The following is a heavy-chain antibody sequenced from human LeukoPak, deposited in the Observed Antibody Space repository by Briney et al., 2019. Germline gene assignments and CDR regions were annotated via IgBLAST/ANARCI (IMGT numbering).Heavy chain of an antibody. CDR2: ISAYNGNT. CDR3: ARVWDGYYYDSSGYYDDAFDI. Sequence: GASVKVSCKAPGYTFTSYGISWVRQAPGQGLEWMGWISAYNGNTNYAQKLQGRVTMTTDTSTSTAYMELRSLRSDDTAVYYCARVWDGYYYDSSGYYDDAFDIWGQGTMVTVSS. J-gene: IGHJ3*02. D-gene: IGHD3-22*01. CDR1: GYTFTSYG. V-gene: IGHV1-18*01.